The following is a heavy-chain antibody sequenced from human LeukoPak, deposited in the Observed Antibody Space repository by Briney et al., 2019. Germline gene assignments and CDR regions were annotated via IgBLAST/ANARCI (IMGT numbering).Heavy chain of an antibody. CDR2: IYYSGST. J-gene: IGHJ3*02. CDR3: VRDRAFSYYDILTGLADDAFDI. Sequence: SETLSPTCTVSGGSISSYYWSWIRQPPGKGLEWIGYIYYSGSTNYNPSLKSRVTISVDTSKNQFSLKLSSVTAADTAVYYCVRDRAFSYYDILTGLADDAFDIWGQGTMVTVSS. CDR1: GGSISSYY. V-gene: IGHV4-59*01. D-gene: IGHD3-9*01.